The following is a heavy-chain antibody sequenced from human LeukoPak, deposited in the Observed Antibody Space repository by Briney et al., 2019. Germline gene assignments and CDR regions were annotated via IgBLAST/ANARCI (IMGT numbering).Heavy chain of an antibody. Sequence: GASVKVSCKASGYTFTGYYIHWVRQAPGQGLEWMGWINPNSGGTKYAQKFQGRVTMTRDTSISTAYMELSRLRSDDTAVYYCARTWDYDFWSGYNYWGQGTLVTVSS. CDR1: GYTFTGYY. J-gene: IGHJ4*02. D-gene: IGHD3-3*01. CDR3: ARTWDYDFWSGYNY. V-gene: IGHV1-2*02. CDR2: INPNSGGT.